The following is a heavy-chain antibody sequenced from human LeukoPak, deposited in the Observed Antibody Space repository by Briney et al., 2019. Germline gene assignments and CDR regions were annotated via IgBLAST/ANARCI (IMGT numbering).Heavy chain of an antibody. CDR2: VYYSGST. V-gene: IGHV4-59*01. J-gene: IGHJ6*03. Sequence: SETLSLTCTVSGGSISSYYWSWIRQPPGKGLEWIGYVYYSGSTNYNPSLKSRVTISVDTSKNQFSLKLSSVTAADTAVYYCARGGSECYRNYYYMDVWGKGTTVTVSS. CDR3: ARGGSECYRNYYYMDV. CDR1: GGSISSYY. D-gene: IGHD3-10*01.